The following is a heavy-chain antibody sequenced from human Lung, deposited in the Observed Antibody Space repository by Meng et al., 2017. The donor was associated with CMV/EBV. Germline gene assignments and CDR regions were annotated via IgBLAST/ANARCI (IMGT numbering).Heavy chain of an antibody. D-gene: IGHD3-10*01. CDR2: IKYDGSEK. CDR3: ARDPHFGVLDY. Sequence: SCIASGFTFSNSYISWIRQPPGKGLEWVANIKYDGSEKAYVGSVKGRFTISRDNTKNSLYLQMNSLTAEDTAVYYCARDPHFGVLDYWGQGTLVTVSS. J-gene: IGHJ4*02. CDR1: GFTFSNSY. V-gene: IGHV3-7*01.